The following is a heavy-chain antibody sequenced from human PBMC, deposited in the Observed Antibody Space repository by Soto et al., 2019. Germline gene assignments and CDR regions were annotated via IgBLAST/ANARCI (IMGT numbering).Heavy chain of an antibody. V-gene: IGHV3-23*01. CDR2: ISGSGGST. CDR3: ASPTVPVCNYNYYFYLDF. D-gene: IGHD1-1*01. J-gene: IGHJ6*03. CDR1: GFTFSSYA. Sequence: PGGSLRLSCAASGFTFSSYAMSRVRQAPGKGLEWVSAISGSGGSTYYADSVKGRFTISRDNSKNTLYLQMNSLRAEDTAVYYCASPTVPVCNYNYYFYLDFWGKGTTVTVSS.